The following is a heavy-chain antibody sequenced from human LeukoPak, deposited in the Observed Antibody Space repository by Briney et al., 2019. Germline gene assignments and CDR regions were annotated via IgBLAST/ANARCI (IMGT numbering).Heavy chain of an antibody. V-gene: IGHV3-53*01. J-gene: IGHJ4*02. D-gene: IGHD3-3*01. Sequence: GGSLRLSCAASGFTVSSNYMSWVRQAPGKGLEWVSVIYSGGSTYYADSVKGRFTISRDNSKNTLYLQMNSLRAEDTAVYYCARDKAHDLWFDYWGQGTLVTVSS. CDR1: GFTVSSNY. CDR2: IYSGGST. CDR3: ARDKAHDLWFDY.